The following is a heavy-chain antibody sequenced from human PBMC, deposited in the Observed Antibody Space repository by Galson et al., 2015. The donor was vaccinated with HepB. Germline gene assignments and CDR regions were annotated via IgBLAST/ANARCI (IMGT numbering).Heavy chain of an antibody. Sequence: SLRLSCAASGFTFGYYAMSWFRQAPGKGLEWVGFIRSKAYGGTTEYAASVKGRFTISRDDSKSIAYLQMNSLKTEDTAVYYCTRAGPYQLPPLYFDYWGQGTLVTVSS. V-gene: IGHV3-49*03. J-gene: IGHJ4*02. CDR3: TRAGPYQLPPLYFDY. CDR2: IRSKAYGGTT. CDR1: GFTFGYYA. D-gene: IGHD2-2*01.